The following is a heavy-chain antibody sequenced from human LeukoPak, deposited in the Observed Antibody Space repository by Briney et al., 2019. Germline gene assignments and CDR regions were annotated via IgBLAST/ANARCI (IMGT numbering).Heavy chain of an antibody. CDR3: ARRLYDSSGYYLDY. CDR2: IYYSGSS. J-gene: IGHJ4*02. V-gene: IGHV4-59*01. D-gene: IGHD3-22*01. CDR1: GGSISSSY. Sequence: SETLSLTCTVSGGSISSSYWSWIRQPPGKGLEWIGYIYYSGSSSYNPSLKSRVTISVDTSKNQFSLKVSSVTAADTAIYYCARRLYDSSGYYLDYWGQGTLVTVSS.